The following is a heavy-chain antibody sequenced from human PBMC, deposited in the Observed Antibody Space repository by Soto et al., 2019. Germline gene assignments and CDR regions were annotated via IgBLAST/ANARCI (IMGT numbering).Heavy chain of an antibody. CDR2: INHSGST. V-gene: IGHV4-34*01. CDR3: ARGPPITIFGVVINFDY. D-gene: IGHD3-3*01. CDR1: GGSFSGYY. J-gene: IGHJ4*02. Sequence: SETLSLTCAVYGGSFSGYYWSWIRQPPGKGLEWIGEINHSGSTNYNPSLKSRVTISVYTSKNQFSLKLSSVTAADTAVYYCARGPPITIFGVVINFDYWGQGTLVTVSS.